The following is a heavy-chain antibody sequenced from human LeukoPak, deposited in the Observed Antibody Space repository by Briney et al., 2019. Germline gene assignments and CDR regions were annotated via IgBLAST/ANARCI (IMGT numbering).Heavy chain of an antibody. CDR1: GYTFTGYY. D-gene: IGHD6-13*01. CDR2: INPNRGGT. CDR3: AKVRGIAAAGPYYYYYMDV. Sequence: LEASVKVSCKASGYTFTGYYMHWVRQAPGQGLEWMGWINPNRGGTNYAQKFQGRVTMTRDTSISTAYMELSRLRSDDTAVYYCAKVRGIAAAGPYYYYYMDVWGKGTTVTVSS. V-gene: IGHV1-2*03. J-gene: IGHJ6*03.